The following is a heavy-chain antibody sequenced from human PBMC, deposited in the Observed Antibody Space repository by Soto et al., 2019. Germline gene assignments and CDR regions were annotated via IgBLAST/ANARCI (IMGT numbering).Heavy chain of an antibody. D-gene: IGHD3-22*01. CDR3: ARGEAGYYYDSSGYTVTPSAFDI. J-gene: IGHJ3*02. V-gene: IGHV4-59*01. CDR1: GGSISSYY. Sequence: NPSETLSLTCTVSGGSISSYYWSWIRQPPGKGLEWIGYIYYSGSTNYNPSLKSRVTISVDTSKNQFSLKLSSVTAADTAVYYCARGEAGYYYDSSGYTVTPSAFDIWGQGTMVTVSS. CDR2: IYYSGST.